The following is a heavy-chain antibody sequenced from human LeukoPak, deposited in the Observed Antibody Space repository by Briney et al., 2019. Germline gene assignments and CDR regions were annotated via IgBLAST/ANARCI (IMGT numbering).Heavy chain of an antibody. CDR3: AKDRLLRSYYYYYMDV. D-gene: IGHD2-21*02. Sequence: GGSLRLSCEASGFTFSSYSMHWVRQAPGKGLEWVAIMSYDGSNEYYADSVKGRFTISRDNSKNSLYLQMNSLRAEHTALYYCAKDRLLRSYYYYYMDVWGKGTTATVSS. V-gene: IGHV3-30*18. CDR2: MSYDGSNE. CDR1: GFTFSSYS. J-gene: IGHJ6*03.